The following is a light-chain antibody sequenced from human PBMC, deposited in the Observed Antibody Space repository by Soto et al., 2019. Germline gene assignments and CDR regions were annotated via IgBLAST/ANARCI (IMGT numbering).Light chain of an antibody. CDR1: QSVSSN. Sequence: EIVMTQSPATLSVSPGERATLSCRASQSVSSNLAWYQQKPGQAPRLLIYGASTRATGFPPRFSGSGSGTEFTLTISSLQSEDVAVYYCQQYNNWPYTFGQGTKLEIK. CDR2: GAS. CDR3: QQYNNWPYT. J-gene: IGKJ2*01. V-gene: IGKV3-15*01.